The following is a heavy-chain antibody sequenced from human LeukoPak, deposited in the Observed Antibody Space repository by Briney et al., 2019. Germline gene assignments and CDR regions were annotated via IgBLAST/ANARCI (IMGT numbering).Heavy chain of an antibody. D-gene: IGHD6-13*01. V-gene: IGHV1-18*04. J-gene: IGHJ4*02. CDR1: GYTFTGYY. Sequence: ASVKVSCKAPGYTFTGYYMHWVRQAPGQGLEWMGWISTYNGDTKYAQNLQGRVTMTRDTSTNTAYMELRSLRSDDTAVYYCARDPSNSSGRYIFFDFWGQGTLVAVSS. CDR3: ARDPSNSSGRYIFFDF. CDR2: ISTYNGDT.